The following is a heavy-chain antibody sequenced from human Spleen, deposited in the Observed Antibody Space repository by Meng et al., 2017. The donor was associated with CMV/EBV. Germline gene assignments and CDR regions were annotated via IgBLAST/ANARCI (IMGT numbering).Heavy chain of an antibody. CDR2: IDWDDDK. V-gene: IGHV2-70D*14. D-gene: IGHD6-19*01. Sequence: SGPTLVKPTETLTRTCTFSGFSLSTSGMHVTWIRQPPGKALERLARIDWDDDKFYSTSLKTRLTISKDASKNQVVLIMTDMDPMDTATYYCARIGSSSWYPFDPWGQGTPVTVSS. J-gene: IGHJ5*02. CDR1: GFSLSTSGMH. CDR3: ARIGSSSWYPFDP.